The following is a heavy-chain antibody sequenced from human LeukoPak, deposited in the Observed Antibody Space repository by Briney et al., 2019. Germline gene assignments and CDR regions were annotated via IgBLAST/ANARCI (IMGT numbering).Heavy chain of an antibody. J-gene: IGHJ3*02. CDR3: ARWGATTVGAFDI. CDR2: IIPIFGTA. Sequence: ASVKVSCKASGGTFSSYAISWVRQAPGQGVEGMGRIIPIFGTANYAQKFQGRVTITTDESTSTAYMELSSLRSEDTAVYYCARWGATTVGAFDIWGQGTMVTVSS. D-gene: IGHD4-23*01. V-gene: IGHV1-69*05. CDR1: GGTFSSYA.